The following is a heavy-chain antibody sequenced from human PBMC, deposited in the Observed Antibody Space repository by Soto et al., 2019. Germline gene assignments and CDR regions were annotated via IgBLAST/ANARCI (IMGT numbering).Heavy chain of an antibody. J-gene: IGHJ6*02. CDR1: GYTFTGDY. V-gene: IGHV1-2*04. Sequence: ASVKVSCKASGYTFTGDYMHWVRQAPGQGLEWMGWINPNSGGTNYAQKFQGWVTMTRDTSISTAYMELSRLRSDDTAVYYCASSLSPSSSWYPSDGMDVWGRGTTVTVSS. D-gene: IGHD6-13*01. CDR2: INPNSGGT. CDR3: ASSLSPSSSWYPSDGMDV.